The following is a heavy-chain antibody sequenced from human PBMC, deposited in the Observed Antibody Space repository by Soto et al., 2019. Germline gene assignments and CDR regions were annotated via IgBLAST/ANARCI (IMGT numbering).Heavy chain of an antibody. CDR1: GGSISSYY. Sequence: PSETLSLTCTVSGGSISSYYWSWIRQPLGKGLEWIGYIYYSGSTNYNPSLKSRVTISVDTSKNQFSLKLSSVAAADTAVYYCARVMYYFYIIIFLRNAIAFVIWDQRTM. J-gene: IGHJ3*02. CDR3: ARVMYYFYIIIFLRNAIAFVI. CDR2: IYYSGST. D-gene: IGHD3-10*01. V-gene: IGHV4-59*01.